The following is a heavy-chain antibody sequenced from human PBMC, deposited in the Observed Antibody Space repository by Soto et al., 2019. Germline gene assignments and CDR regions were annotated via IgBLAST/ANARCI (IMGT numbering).Heavy chain of an antibody. J-gene: IGHJ4*02. CDR1: SGSIGSSRCY. CDR2: IYYSGST. D-gene: IGHD3-22*01. V-gene: IGHV4-39*07. CDR3: ARHQAPMYYYDSSGDLAH. Sequence: SVNLPLTWPVSSGSIGSSRCYLGWLRQPPGKGLEWIGSIYYSGSTYYNPSLKSRVTISADKSISTAYLQWSSLKASDTAMYYCARHQAPMYYYDSSGDLAHWGQGTLVTVSS.